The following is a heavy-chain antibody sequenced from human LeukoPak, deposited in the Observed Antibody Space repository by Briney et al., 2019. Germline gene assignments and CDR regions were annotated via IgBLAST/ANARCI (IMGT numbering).Heavy chain of an antibody. J-gene: IGHJ4*02. V-gene: IGHV4-34*01. Sequence: NPGGSLRLSCAASGFSVSNTYMSWIRQPLGKGLEWIGEINHFGRTKYNPSLKSRVTISGDTSKNQFSLKINSLTAADTAVYYCARSYRAHQTFYSSHFFDYWGQGTLVTVSS. D-gene: IGHD5-18*01. CDR2: INHFGRT. CDR1: GFSVSNTY. CDR3: ARSYRAHQTFYSSHFFDY.